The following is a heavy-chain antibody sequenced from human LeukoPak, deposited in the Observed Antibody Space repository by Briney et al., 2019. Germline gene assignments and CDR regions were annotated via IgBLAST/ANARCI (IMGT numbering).Heavy chain of an antibody. CDR2: IYTSGST. Sequence: SQTLSLTCTVSGGSISSGSYYWSWIRQPAGKGLEWIGRIYTSGSTNYNPSLKSRVTISVDTSKNQFSLKLSSVTAADTAVYYCARDLGYGNWFDPWGQGTLVTVSS. J-gene: IGHJ5*02. CDR3: ARDLGYGNWFDP. V-gene: IGHV4-61*02. CDR1: GGSISSGSYY. D-gene: IGHD5-12*01.